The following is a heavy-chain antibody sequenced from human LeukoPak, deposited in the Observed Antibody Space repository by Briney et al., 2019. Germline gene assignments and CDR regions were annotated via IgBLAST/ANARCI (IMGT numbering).Heavy chain of an antibody. J-gene: IGHJ3*02. V-gene: IGHV3-9*03. CDR1: GFTFDDYA. D-gene: IGHD3-22*01. CDR2: ISWNSGSI. Sequence: GGSLRLSWAASGFTFDDYAMHWVRQAPGKGLEWVSGISWNSGSIGYADSVKGRFTISRDNAKNSLYLQMNSLRAEDMALYYCAKGAYYYDSSGYYDAFDIWGQGTMVTVSS. CDR3: AKGAYYYDSSGYYDAFDI.